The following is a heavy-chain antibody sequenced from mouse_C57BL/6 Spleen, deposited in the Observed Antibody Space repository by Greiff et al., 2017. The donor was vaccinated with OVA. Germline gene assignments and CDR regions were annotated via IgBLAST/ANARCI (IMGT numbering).Heavy chain of an antibody. CDR2: IDPSDSET. Sequence: VQLQQSGAELVRPGSSVKLSCKASGYTFTSYWMHWVKQRPIQGLEWIGNIDPSDSETHYNQKFKDKATLTVDKSSSTAYMQLSSLTSEDSAVYYCARDRYYGQYYFDYWGQGTTLTVSS. D-gene: IGHD2-1*01. J-gene: IGHJ2*01. CDR3: ARDRYYGQYYFDY. V-gene: IGHV1-52*01. CDR1: GYTFTSYW.